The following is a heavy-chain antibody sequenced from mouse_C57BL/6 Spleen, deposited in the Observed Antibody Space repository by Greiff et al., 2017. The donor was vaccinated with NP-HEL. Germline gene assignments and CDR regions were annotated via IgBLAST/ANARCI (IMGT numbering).Heavy chain of an antibody. Sequence: QVQLQQSGAELVKPGASVKISCKASGYAFSSYCMNWVKQRPGKGLEWIGQIYPGDGDTNYNGKFQGKATLTADQSSSTAYMQLSSLNSEDAAVYVCARFTTVVDWYFGGRGTGTTVTVAS. CDR3: ARFTTVVDWYFGG. V-gene: IGHV1-80*01. CDR1: GYAFSSYC. CDR2: IYPGDGDT. D-gene: IGHD1-1*01. J-gene: IGHJ1*03.